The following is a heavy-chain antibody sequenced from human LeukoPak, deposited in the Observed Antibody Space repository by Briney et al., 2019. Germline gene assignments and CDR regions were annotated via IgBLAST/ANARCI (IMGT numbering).Heavy chain of an antibody. V-gene: IGHV3-21*01. D-gene: IGHD3-10*02. CDR3: AELGITMIGGV. Sequence: GGSLRLSCAASGFTFSNYSMNWVRQAPGKGLEWVSSISSSSSYIYYADSVKGRFTTSRDNAKNSLYLQMNSLRAEDTAVYYCAELGITMIGGVWGKGTTVTISS. CDR2: ISSSSSYI. CDR1: GFTFSNYS. J-gene: IGHJ6*04.